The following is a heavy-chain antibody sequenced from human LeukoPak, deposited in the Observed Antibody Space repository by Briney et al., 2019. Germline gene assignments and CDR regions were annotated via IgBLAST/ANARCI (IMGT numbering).Heavy chain of an antibody. D-gene: IGHD3-9*01. Sequence: GEALQISCKGSGYSFTSYWIGWVRQMPGKGVEWMGIIYPGDSDTRYSPSFQGQVTISADKSISTAYLQWSSLKASDTAMYYCARHKSLRYFAAQLIDYWGQGTLVTVSS. J-gene: IGHJ4*02. CDR3: ARHKSLRYFAAQLIDY. V-gene: IGHV5-51*01. CDR1: GYSFTSYW. CDR2: IYPGDSDT.